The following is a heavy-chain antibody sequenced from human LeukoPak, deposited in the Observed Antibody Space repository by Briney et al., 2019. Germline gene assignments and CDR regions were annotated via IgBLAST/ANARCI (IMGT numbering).Heavy chain of an antibody. CDR3: ARSQIYSSGWYCSY. CDR1: GFTFSSYS. D-gene: IGHD6-19*01. Sequence: GRSLRLSCAASGFTFSSYSMNWVRQAPGKGLEWVSYISSSSSTIYYADSVKGRFTISRDNAKDSLYLQMNSLRAEDTAVYYCARSQIYSSGWYCSYWGQGTLVTVSS. J-gene: IGHJ4*02. CDR2: ISSSSSTI. V-gene: IGHV3-48*01.